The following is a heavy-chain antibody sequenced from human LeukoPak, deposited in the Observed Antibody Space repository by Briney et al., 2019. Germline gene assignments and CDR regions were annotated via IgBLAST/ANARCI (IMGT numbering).Heavy chain of an antibody. CDR2: MNPNSGNT. Sequence: ASVKVSCKASGYTFTSYDIHWVRQATGQGLEWMGWMNPNSGNTGYAQKFQGRVTMTRNTSISTAYMELSSLRSEDTAVYYCARTETDERYFDWLSYGMDVWGQGTTVTVSS. V-gene: IGHV1-8*01. CDR3: ARTETDERYFDWLSYGMDV. D-gene: IGHD3-9*01. J-gene: IGHJ6*02. CDR1: GYTFTSYD.